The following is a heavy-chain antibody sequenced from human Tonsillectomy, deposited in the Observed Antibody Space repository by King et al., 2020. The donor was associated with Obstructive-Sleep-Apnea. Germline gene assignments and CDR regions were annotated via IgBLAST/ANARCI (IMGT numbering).Heavy chain of an antibody. CDR3: ARAGPIASYGMDV. J-gene: IGHJ6*02. CDR2: ISSGGSTI. V-gene: IGHV3-11*01. CDR1: GFTFSDYY. D-gene: IGHD2/OR15-2a*01. Sequence: VQLVESGGGLVEPGGSLRLSCVVSGFTFSDYYMTWIRQAPGKGLEWLSYISSGGSTINYADPVKGRFTISRDNAKNSLFLHMNSLRVDDTAMYYCARAGPIASYGMDVWGQGITVTVSS.